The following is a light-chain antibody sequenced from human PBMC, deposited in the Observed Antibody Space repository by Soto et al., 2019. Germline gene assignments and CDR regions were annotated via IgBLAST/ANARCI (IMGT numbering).Light chain of an antibody. Sequence: QCALNPPASVSGAPGQSIPISCTGKSSDVGSYNLVSWYQQHPGKAPKLMIYEGSKRPSGVSNRFSGSKSGNTASLTISGLQAEDEADYYCCSYAGSSTFSYVFGTGTKVTVL. V-gene: IGLV2-23*03. CDR2: EGS. J-gene: IGLJ1*01. CDR3: CSYAGSSTFSYV. CDR1: SSDVGSYNL.